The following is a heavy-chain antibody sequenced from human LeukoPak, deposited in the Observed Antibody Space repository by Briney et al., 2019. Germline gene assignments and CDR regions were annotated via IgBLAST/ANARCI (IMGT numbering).Heavy chain of an antibody. CDR1: GFTFSSYA. Sequence: GGSLRLSCAASGFTFSSYAMHWVRQAPGKGLEWVAVISYDGSNKYYADSVKGRFTISRDNSKNTLYLQMNSLRAEDTAVYYCAKTRHNWGPPDYYYYMDVWGKGTTVTVSS. CDR2: ISYDGSNK. J-gene: IGHJ6*03. D-gene: IGHD7-27*01. CDR3: AKTRHNWGPPDYYYYMDV. V-gene: IGHV3-30-3*02.